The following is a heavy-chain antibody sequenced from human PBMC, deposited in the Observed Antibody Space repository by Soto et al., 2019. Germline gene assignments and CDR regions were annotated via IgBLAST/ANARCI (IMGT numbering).Heavy chain of an antibody. CDR3: ARDEGAQFDWYFDL. CDR2: TSYSGGT. J-gene: IGHJ2*01. V-gene: IGHV4-31*03. CDR1: GDSISSGGYY. Sequence: QVQLQESGPGLVKPSQTLSLTCSVSGDSISSGGYYWNWIRQLPGKDLEWIGYTSYSGGTYYNPSLNSRATISVDTSMNQFSLKLTSVTAADTAVYYCARDEGAQFDWYFDLWGRGTLVTVSS.